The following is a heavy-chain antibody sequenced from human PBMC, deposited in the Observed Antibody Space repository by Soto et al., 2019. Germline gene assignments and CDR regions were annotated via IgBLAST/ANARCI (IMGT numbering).Heavy chain of an antibody. Sequence: SETLSLTCAVSGGSISSDNWWSWIRQPPGKGLEWIGEIYHRGSPNYNPSLKSRVTISLDKSKNQFSLKLSSVTAADTAVYYCARVDGYSSSWFVYWGQGTLVT. CDR2: IYHRGSP. J-gene: IGHJ4*02. D-gene: IGHD6-13*01. V-gene: IGHV4-4*02. CDR3: ARVDGYSSSWFVY. CDR1: GGSISSDNW.